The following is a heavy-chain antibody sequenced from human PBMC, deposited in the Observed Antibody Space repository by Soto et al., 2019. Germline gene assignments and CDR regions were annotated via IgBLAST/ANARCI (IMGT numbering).Heavy chain of an antibody. CDR1: GFPFSDYY. CDR2: ISPKSTYR. J-gene: IGHJ5*02. V-gene: IGHV3-11*06. Sequence: PGGSLRLSCATSGFPFSDYYMSWIRQAPGKGLEWLSHISPKSTYRNYADSVKGRFTISRDNTKSSLFLQMSSLGVEDTAVYYCARGGGGGLFDPWGQGTMVTVSS. CDR3: ARGGGGGLFDP. D-gene: IGHD2-21*01.